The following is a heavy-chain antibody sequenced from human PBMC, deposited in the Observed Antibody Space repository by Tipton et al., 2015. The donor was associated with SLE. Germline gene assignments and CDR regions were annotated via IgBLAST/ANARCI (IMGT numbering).Heavy chain of an antibody. V-gene: IGHV4-59*01. Sequence: LSLTCTVSGGSISGYSWSWIRQPPGKGLEWIGYIYSSGRTTYNPSLKSRVTISEDTSKNQFSLKLSSVTAADTAVYYCARRLGQSRVTVFGFFDHWGQGPHVTVPS. D-gene: IGHD3-3*01. CDR3: ARRLGQSRVTVFGFFDH. CDR2: IYSSGRT. CDR1: GGSISGYS. J-gene: IGHJ4*02.